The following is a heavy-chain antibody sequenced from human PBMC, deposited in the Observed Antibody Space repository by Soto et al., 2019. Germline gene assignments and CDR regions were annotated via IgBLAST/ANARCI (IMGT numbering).Heavy chain of an antibody. D-gene: IGHD3-3*01. Sequence: GGSLRLSCAASGFTFSSYWMSWVRQAPGKGLEWAANIKQDGSEKYYVDSVKGRFTISRDNAKNSLYLQMNSLRAEDTAVYYCARDRYSYYDFWSGSLPYYYYGMDVWGQGTTVTVSS. J-gene: IGHJ6*02. CDR2: IKQDGSEK. V-gene: IGHV3-7*01. CDR1: GFTFSSYW. CDR3: ARDRYSYYDFWSGSLPYYYYGMDV.